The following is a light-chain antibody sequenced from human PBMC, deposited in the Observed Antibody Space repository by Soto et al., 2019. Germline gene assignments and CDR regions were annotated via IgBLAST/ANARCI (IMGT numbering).Light chain of an antibody. J-gene: IGLJ1*01. CDR2: QDT. Sequence: SYELTQPPSVSVSPGQTASITCSGDKLGDKYACWYQQKPGQSPVLVIYQDTKRASGIPERFSGSNSGNTATLTISGTQAMDEADYYCQAWDSSRYVFGAGTKLTVL. CDR3: QAWDSSRYV. CDR1: KLGDKY. V-gene: IGLV3-1*01.